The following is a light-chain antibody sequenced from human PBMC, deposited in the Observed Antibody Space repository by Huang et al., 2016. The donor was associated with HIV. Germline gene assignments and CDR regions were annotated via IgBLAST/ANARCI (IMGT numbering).Light chain of an antibody. Sequence: DIQMTQSPSSLSASVGERATITCRATQSVTKYLNWYQQKPGKAPKLLIYGASSLQTGVPSRFSGSGSGTDFTLTISSLQPEDFATYYCQQSSSPPPTFGPGTKVDIK. CDR3: QQSSSPPPT. J-gene: IGKJ3*01. V-gene: IGKV1-39*01. CDR2: GAS. CDR1: QSVTKY.